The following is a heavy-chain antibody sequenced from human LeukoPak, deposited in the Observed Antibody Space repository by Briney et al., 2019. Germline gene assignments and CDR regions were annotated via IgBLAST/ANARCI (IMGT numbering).Heavy chain of an antibody. CDR1: GGTFSSYA. D-gene: IGHD5-18*01. CDR3: ARDHPYSYGPDY. Sequence: SVKVSCKASGGTFSSYAISWVRQAPGQGLEWMGGIIPIFGTANYAQKFQGRVTITADESTSTAYMELCSLRSEDTAVYYCARDHPYSYGPDYWGQGALVTVSS. V-gene: IGHV1-69*13. J-gene: IGHJ4*02. CDR2: IIPIFGTA.